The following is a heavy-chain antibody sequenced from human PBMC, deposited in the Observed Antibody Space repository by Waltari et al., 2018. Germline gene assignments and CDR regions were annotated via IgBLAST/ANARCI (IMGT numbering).Heavy chain of an antibody. J-gene: IGHJ4*02. D-gene: IGHD2-21*01. V-gene: IGHV3-23*04. Sequence: EVQLVESGGGLVQTGGSLRLSCAASGFTFSSYAMSWVREAPGKGLEWVSVISVSGVSTYYADAVKGRFTISRDNSKNTLYLQMNRLRAEDTAVYYCAKGVVIADRFDYWGQGTLVTVAS. CDR2: ISVSGVST. CDR1: GFTFSSYA. CDR3: AKGVVIADRFDY.